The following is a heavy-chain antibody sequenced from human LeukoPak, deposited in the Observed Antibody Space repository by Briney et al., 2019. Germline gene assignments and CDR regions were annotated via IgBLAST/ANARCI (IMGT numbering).Heavy chain of an antibody. J-gene: IGHJ4*02. CDR3: ARDDDYGDSGGFDY. CDR1: GYTFTDYY. Sequence: GASVKVSCKASGYTFTDYYLHWVRQAPGQGLEWMGWISPDSGGTNYEQNFQGRVTMTRDTSISTAYMELSRLTSDDTAVYYCARDDDYGDSGGFDYWGQGTLVTVSS. CDR2: ISPDSGGT. D-gene: IGHD4-17*01. V-gene: IGHV1-2*02.